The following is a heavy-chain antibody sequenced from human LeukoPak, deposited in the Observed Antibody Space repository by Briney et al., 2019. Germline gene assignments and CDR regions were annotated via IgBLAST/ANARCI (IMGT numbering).Heavy chain of an antibody. D-gene: IGHD3-10*01. Sequence: SETLSLTCTVSGGSISSYYWSWIRQPAGKGLEWIGRIYTSGSTNHNPSLKSRVTMSVDTSKNQFSLKLSSVTAADTAVYYCARDPTYYYGSGSSYFDYWGQGTLVTVSS. CDR1: GGSISSYY. V-gene: IGHV4-4*07. CDR3: ARDPTYYYGSGSSYFDY. CDR2: IYTSGST. J-gene: IGHJ4*02.